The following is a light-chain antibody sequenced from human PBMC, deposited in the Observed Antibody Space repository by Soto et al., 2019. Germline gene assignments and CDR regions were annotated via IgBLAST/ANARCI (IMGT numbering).Light chain of an antibody. CDR1: QSISTY. CDR2: AAS. J-gene: IGKJ3*01. Sequence: DIQMTQSPSSLSASVGDRVTITCRASQSISTYLNWYQQKPGKAPKIVIYAASSLQSAVPSRFSGSGSGTDFTLSISSLQPEDFGTYYCQQSFSISGFTFGPGTKVDIK. CDR3: QQSFSISGFT. V-gene: IGKV1-39*01.